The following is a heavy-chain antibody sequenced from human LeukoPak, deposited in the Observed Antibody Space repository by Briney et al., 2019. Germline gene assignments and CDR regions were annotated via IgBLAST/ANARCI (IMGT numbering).Heavy chain of an antibody. CDR2: IYVEDSDT. CDR3: ARGMSGRYLGLLDY. J-gene: IGHJ4*02. D-gene: IGHD1-26*01. CDR1: GYSFTTNW. Sequence: GESLKISCKGSGYSFTTNWIGWVRQMPGKGLEWLGVIYVEDSDTRYSPPFQGQVTISADKSISTAYLQWSSLKASDTAMYYCARGMSGRYLGLLDYWGQGTLVTVSS. V-gene: IGHV5-51*01.